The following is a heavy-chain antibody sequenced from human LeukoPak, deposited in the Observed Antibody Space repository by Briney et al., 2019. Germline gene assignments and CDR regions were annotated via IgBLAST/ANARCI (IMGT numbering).Heavy chain of an antibody. D-gene: IGHD3-10*01. CDR1: GGSFSGYY. Sequence: SETLSLTCAVYGGSFSGYYWSWIRQPPGKGLEWIGSIYYSGSTYYNPSLKSRVTISVDTSKNQFSLKLSSVTAADTAVYYCARDFSTVRGVIIKGFGYWGQGTLVTVSS. CDR3: ARDFSTVRGVIIKGFGY. J-gene: IGHJ4*02. V-gene: IGHV4-34*01. CDR2: IYYSGST.